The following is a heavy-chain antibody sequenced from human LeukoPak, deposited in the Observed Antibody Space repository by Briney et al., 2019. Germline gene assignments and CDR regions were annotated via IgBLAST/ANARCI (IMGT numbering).Heavy chain of an antibody. J-gene: IGHJ4*02. D-gene: IGHD1-7*01. V-gene: IGHV1-8*03. CDR2: LNPKSGRT. CDR1: GYSFISYD. CDR3: AKENFSY. Sequence: ASVRASCKASGYSFISYDINWVRQTSGQGLEWLGWLNPKSGRTGYAQRFQGRVTITRDTSKNTAYLELSSLKSEDTAVYYCAKENFSYWGQGTLVTVSS.